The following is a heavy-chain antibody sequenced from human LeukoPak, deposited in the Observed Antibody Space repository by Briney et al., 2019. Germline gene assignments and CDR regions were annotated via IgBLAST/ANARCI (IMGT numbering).Heavy chain of an antibody. CDR2: MNPNSGNT. D-gene: IGHD2-21*01. Sequence: ASVKVSCKACGYTLTSYDINWVRQATGKGLEWMGWMNPNSGNTGYAQKFQGRVTMTRNTSISTAYMELSSLRSEDTAVYYCARGLTYCGGDCYSDYWGQGTLVTVSS. CDR3: ARGLTYCGGDCYSDY. J-gene: IGHJ4*02. V-gene: IGHV1-8*01. CDR1: GYTLTSYD.